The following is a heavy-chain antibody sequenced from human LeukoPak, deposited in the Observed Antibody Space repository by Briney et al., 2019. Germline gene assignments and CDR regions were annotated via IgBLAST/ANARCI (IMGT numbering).Heavy chain of an antibody. CDR1: GFPFSSYA. D-gene: IGHD1-1*01. CDR2: IRYDGSNK. CDR3: AKFSGTIETIDY. V-gene: IGHV3-30*02. Sequence: GGSLRLSCAASGFPFSSYATQWVRQAPGKGLEWVAFIRYDGSNKYYADSVKGRFTISRDNSKNTLYLQMNSLRAEDTAVYYCAKFSGTIETIDYWGQGTLVTVSS. J-gene: IGHJ4*02.